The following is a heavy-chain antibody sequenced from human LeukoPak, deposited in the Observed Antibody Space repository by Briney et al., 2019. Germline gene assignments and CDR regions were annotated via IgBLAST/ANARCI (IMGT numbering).Heavy chain of an antibody. D-gene: IGHD6-19*01. CDR3: ARVSSGWLYFDS. Sequence: GGSLRLSCAASGFTFSSYWMSWVRQAPGKGLEWVSVIYSGGYKHYADAVKGRFAISRDNSKNTVYLQMNSLRGEDTAIYYCARVSSGWLYFDSWGQGTLVTVSS. CDR2: IYSGGYK. J-gene: IGHJ4*02. V-gene: IGHV3-66*01. CDR1: GFTFSSYW.